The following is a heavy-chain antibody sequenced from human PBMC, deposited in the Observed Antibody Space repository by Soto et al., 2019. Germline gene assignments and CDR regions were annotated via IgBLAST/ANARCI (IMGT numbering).Heavy chain of an antibody. CDR2: ISHDGRKT. Sequence: QVQLVESGGGVVQPGRSLRLSCTTSGLTFSSYGMHWVRQAPGKGLEWLTFISHDGRKTYYADSVKGRFTSSRDKYKNKQYLQRNSVRAEDMSLYYCVKDQGLVFGDFNYWGQGTLVTVSS. V-gene: IGHV3-30*18. CDR3: VKDQGLVFGDFNY. D-gene: IGHD3-10*01. CDR1: GLTFSSYG. J-gene: IGHJ4*02.